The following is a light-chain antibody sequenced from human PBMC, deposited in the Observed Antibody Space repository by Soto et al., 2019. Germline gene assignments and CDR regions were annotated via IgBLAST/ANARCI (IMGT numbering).Light chain of an antibody. Sequence: QSVLTQPPSVSGAPGQRVTISCTGSSSNIGAGYDVHWYQQLPGTAPKLLIYGNSNRPSGVPDRFSGSKSGTSASLAITGLQAEDEADCYCQSYDSSLSASVVFGGGTKVTVL. J-gene: IGLJ3*02. CDR3: QSYDSSLSASVV. V-gene: IGLV1-40*01. CDR1: SSNIGAGYD. CDR2: GNS.